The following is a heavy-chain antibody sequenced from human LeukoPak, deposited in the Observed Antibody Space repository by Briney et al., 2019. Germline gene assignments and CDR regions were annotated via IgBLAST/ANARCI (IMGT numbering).Heavy chain of an antibody. J-gene: IGHJ4*02. CDR3: ARLLWPEDY. V-gene: IGHV3-7*01. CDR2: INQDGTGK. Sequence: PGGSLRLSCAASGFTFSDFYISWFRESPGKGLEWVASINQDGTGKYYVASVKGRFTISRDNAKKSVWLQMTSLRADDTAVYYCARLLWPEDYWGQGTLVTVSS. D-gene: IGHD3-10*01. CDR1: GFTFSDFY.